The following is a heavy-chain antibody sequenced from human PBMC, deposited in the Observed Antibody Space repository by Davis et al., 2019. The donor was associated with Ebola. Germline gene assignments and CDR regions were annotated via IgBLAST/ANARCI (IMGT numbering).Heavy chain of an antibody. J-gene: IGHJ4*02. V-gene: IGHV1-2*06. CDR3: SEQGFSGYNYFDS. CDR2: INPNSGGT. Sequence: ASVKVSCKASGYTFTSYYMHWVRQAPGHGLEWVGRINPNSGGTNYAPTFQGRVTITADKSTVTAYLKLNSLRSEDTAVYYCSEQGFSGYNYFDSWGQGTQVTVSS. CDR1: GYTFTSYY. D-gene: IGHD5-12*01.